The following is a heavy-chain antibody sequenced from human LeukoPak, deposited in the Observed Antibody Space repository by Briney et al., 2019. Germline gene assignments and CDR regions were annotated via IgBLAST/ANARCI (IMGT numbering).Heavy chain of an antibody. D-gene: IGHD3-3*01. CDR1: GYTFTSYY. CDR2: INPSGGST. Sequence: ASVKVSCKASGYTFTSYYMHWVRQAPGQGLEWMGIINPSGGSTSYAQKLQGRVTMTTDTSTSTAYMELRSLRSDDTAVYYCARDRPGITIFGVVTLNWFDPWGQGTLVTVSS. J-gene: IGHJ5*02. V-gene: IGHV1-46*01. CDR3: ARDRPGITIFGVVTLNWFDP.